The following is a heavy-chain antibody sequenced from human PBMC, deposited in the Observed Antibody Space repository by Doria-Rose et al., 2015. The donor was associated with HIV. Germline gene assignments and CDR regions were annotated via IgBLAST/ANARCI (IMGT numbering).Heavy chain of an antibody. CDR3: ATGVTLDY. CDR1: GFTFSSHR. Sequence: VQLQESGGGLVRPGGSLRLSCATSGFTFSSHRINWVRQAPGKGLEWVSSISSTSAYINYADSVRGRFTISRDNARNSLYLQMDSLRAEDSAIYYCATGVTLDYWGQGTLATVSS. J-gene: IGHJ4*02. V-gene: IGHV3-21*01. D-gene: IGHD3-10*01. CDR2: ISSTSAYI.